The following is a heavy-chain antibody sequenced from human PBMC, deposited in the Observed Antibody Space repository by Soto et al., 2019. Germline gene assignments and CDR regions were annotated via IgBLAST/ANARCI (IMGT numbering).Heavy chain of an antibody. CDR2: IYYSGSA. J-gene: IGHJ4*02. D-gene: IGHD3-10*01. Sequence: SETLSLTCTVSGGSINNSSFYWGWVRQPPGKRLEWIGSIYYSGSAYYNPSLKSRLTISVDTSKNQFSLNLSSVAAADTAVYFCARRPLVRGIIPYYFDSWGQGTLVTV. V-gene: IGHV4-39*01. CDR3: ARRPLVRGIIPYYFDS. CDR1: GGSINNSSFY.